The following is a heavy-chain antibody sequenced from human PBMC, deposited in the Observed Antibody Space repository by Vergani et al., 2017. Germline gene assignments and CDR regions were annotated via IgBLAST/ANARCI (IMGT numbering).Heavy chain of an antibody. CDR2: IYAGESDV. D-gene: IGHD3-3*01. V-gene: IGHV5-51*03. CDR3: AKTHDFSSLYSSYNWFDP. Sequence: EVQLVQSGAEVKKPGESLKISCQGSGYSITNYWIAWVRQRPGKGLEWMGIIYAGESDVRYSPSFQGQVTMSVDKSLSTAYLQWSSLKASDTATYYCAKTHDFSSLYSSYNWFDPWGQGTQVTVSS. J-gene: IGHJ5*02. CDR1: GYSITNYW.